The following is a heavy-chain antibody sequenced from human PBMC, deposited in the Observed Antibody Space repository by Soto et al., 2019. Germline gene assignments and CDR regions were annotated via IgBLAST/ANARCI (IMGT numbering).Heavy chain of an antibody. CDR3: ARDGVSGIAARNWFDP. J-gene: IGHJ5*02. Sequence: VKVSCKASGDTFSSYAISRVRQAPGQGLEWMGGIIPIFGTANYAQKFQGRVTITADESTSTAYMELSSLRSEDTAVYYCARDGVSGIAARNWFDPWGQGTLVTVSS. CDR1: GDTFSSYA. CDR2: IIPIFGTA. D-gene: IGHD6-6*01. V-gene: IGHV1-69*01.